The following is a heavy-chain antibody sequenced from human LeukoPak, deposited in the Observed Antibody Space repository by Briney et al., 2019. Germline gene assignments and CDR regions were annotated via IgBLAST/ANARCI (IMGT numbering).Heavy chain of an antibody. CDR1: GFTFSTYW. Sequence: GGSLILSCAGSGFTFSTYWMCGVRPAPGKGLEGVAKPKEDRGEKYYVDPVKGRFNISRDNPENSLYLQMTRLRAEDTAVYYCARRSVAGSLDYWGQGTLVTVSS. J-gene: IGHJ4*02. CDR3: ARRSVAGSLDY. D-gene: IGHD6-19*01. V-gene: IGHV3-7*01. CDR2: PKEDRGEK.